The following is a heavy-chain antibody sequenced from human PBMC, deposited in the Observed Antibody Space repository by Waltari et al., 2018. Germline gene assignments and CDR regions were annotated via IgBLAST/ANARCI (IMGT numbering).Heavy chain of an antibody. CDR3: ARDPAYNWNYRDAFDI. CDR2: IKQDGSEK. D-gene: IGHD1-7*01. V-gene: IGHV3-7*01. Sequence: EVQLVESGGGLVQPGGSLRLSCAASGFTFSSYWMSWVRQAPGKGLEWVANIKQDGSEKYDVDSVKGRFTISRDNAKNSLYLQMNSLRAEDTAVYYCARDPAYNWNYRDAFDIWGQGTMVTVSS. CDR1: GFTFSSYW. J-gene: IGHJ3*02.